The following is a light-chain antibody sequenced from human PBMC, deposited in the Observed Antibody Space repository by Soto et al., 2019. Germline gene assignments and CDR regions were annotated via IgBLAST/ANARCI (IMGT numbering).Light chain of an antibody. Sequence: QSVLTQPPSASGSPGQSVTISCTGSSSDVGDYNYVSWYQQHPGKAPKLMIYEVSKRPPGVPERFSGSKSGNTASLTVSGLQAGDEADYYCGSYADSAYIFGTGTKVTVL. J-gene: IGLJ1*01. CDR2: EVS. CDR3: GSYADSAYI. V-gene: IGLV2-8*01. CDR1: SSDVGDYNY.